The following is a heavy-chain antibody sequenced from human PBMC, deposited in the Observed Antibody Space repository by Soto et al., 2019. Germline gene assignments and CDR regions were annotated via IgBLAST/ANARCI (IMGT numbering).Heavy chain of an antibody. CDR2: ISGHNGNK. CDR1: GYTFTSYG. D-gene: IGHD6-13*01. J-gene: IGHJ4*02. CDR3: ARDLGQQLFDY. Sequence: ASVKVSCKASGYTFTSYGISWVRQAPGQGLEWMGWISGHNGNKKYAQKLQGRVSMTTDTSTSTAYMELRSLKSDDTAVYYCARDLGQQLFDYWGQGTLVTXSS. V-gene: IGHV1-18*01.